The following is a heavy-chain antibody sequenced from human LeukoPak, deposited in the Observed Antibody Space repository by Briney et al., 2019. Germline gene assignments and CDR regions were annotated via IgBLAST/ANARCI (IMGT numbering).Heavy chain of an antibody. CDR3: ASARTGIAAAGTLFDY. CDR2: IYTGGST. V-gene: IGHV4-61*02. J-gene: IGHJ4*02. Sequence: SETLSLTCTVSGGSISSGSYYWSWIRQPAGKGLEWIGRIYTGGSTNYNPSLKSRVTISVDTSKNQFSLKLSSVTAADTAAYYCASARTGIAAAGTLFDYWGQGTLVTVSS. CDR1: GGSISSGSYY. D-gene: IGHD6-13*01.